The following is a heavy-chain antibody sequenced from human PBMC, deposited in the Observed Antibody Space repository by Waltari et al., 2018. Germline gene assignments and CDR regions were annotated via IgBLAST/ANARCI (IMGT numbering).Heavy chain of an antibody. CDR2: IYYSGST. J-gene: IGHJ5*02. CDR1: GGSISSSSYY. CDR3: ARVLGGDAVWFDP. Sequence: QLQLQESGPGLVKPSETLSLTCTVSGGSISSSSYYWGWIRQPPGKGLEWIGSIYYSGSTYYNPARKRRVTISVDTSKNQFSLTLSSVTAADTAVYYCARVLGGDAVWFDPWGQGTLVTVSS. V-gene: IGHV4-39*07. D-gene: IGHD2-21*01.